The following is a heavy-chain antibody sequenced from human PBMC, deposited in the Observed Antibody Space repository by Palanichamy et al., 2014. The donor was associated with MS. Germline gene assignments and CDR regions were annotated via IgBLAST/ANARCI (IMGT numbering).Heavy chain of an antibody. CDR2: IWYDGNHI. CDR1: GFTFTDFG. J-gene: IGHJ3*01. CDR3: ARALRGTGYYGGFDL. D-gene: IGHD4-23*01. Sequence: QVQLVESGGGVVQPGRSLRLSCSASGFTFTDFGMHWVRQAPGKGLEWVAIIWYDGNHIYYGGSVKGRFIISRDNSKNTLYLQMSSLRADDTAVYYCARALRGTGYYGGFDLWGHGTLVTVSS. V-gene: IGHV3-33*08.